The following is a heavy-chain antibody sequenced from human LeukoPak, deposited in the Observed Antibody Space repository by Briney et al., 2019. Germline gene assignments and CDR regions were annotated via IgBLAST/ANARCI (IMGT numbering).Heavy chain of an antibody. CDR2: VSGSGDTT. CDR1: GFTFRNSA. J-gene: IGHJ5*02. V-gene: IGHV3-23*01. Sequence: PGGSLRLSCAASGFTFRNSAMTWVRQAPGQGLEWVSTVSGSGDTTYYADSVKGRFTISTDNSKNTLYLQINSLRSEDTAVYYCARDGSGVVVPAAISDWWFDPWGQGTLVTVSS. CDR3: ARDGSGVVVPAAISDWWFDP. D-gene: IGHD2-2*01.